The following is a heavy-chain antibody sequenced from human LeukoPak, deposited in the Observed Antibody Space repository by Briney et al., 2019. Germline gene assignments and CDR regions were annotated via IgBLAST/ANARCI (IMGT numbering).Heavy chain of an antibody. CDR3: ARAIAAPVFFDY. J-gene: IGHJ4*02. D-gene: IGHD6-13*01. CDR1: GGSFSGYY. V-gene: IGHV4-34*01. CDR2: INHSGST. Sequence: ETLSLTCAVYGGSFSGYYWSWIRQLPGKGLEWIGEINHSGSTNYNPSLKSRVTISVDTSKNQFSLKLSSVTAADTAVYYCARAIAAPVFFDYWGQGTLVTVSS.